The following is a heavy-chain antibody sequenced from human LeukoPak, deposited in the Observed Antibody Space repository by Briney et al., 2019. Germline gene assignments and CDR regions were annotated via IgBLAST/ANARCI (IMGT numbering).Heavy chain of an antibody. CDR2: TNAGNGNT. CDR1: GYTFTSYA. D-gene: IGHD6-19*01. CDR3: ARSSPASFRPYSIGWDINAFDI. V-gene: IGHV1-3*01. Sequence: GASVKVSCKASGYTFTSYAMHWVRQAPGQRLEWMGWTNAGNGNTKYSQKFQGRVTITRDTSASTAYMELSSLRSEDTAVYCCARSSPASFRPYSIGWDINAFDIWGQGTMVTVSS. J-gene: IGHJ3*02.